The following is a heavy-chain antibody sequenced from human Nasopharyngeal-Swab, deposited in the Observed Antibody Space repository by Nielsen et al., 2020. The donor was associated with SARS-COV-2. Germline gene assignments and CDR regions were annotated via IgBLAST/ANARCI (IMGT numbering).Heavy chain of an antibody. Sequence: SETLSLTCTVSGGSVSSGSYYWSWIRQPPGKGLEWIGYIYYSGSTNYNPSFKSRVTISVDTSKNQFSLKLSSVTAADTAVYYCARSGDDFWSGYFDYWGQGTLVTVSS. CDR3: ARSGDDFWSGYFDY. D-gene: IGHD3-3*01. CDR1: GGSVSSGSYY. CDR2: IYYSGST. V-gene: IGHV4-61*01. J-gene: IGHJ4*02.